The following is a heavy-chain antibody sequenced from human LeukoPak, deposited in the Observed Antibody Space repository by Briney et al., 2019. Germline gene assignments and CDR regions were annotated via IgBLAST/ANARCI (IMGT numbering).Heavy chain of an antibody. D-gene: IGHD1-26*01. CDR1: GFTFSSYG. V-gene: IGHV3-33*01. CDR2: IWYDGSNK. J-gene: IGHJ6*02. CDR3: ARDRVGYYYYGMDV. Sequence: GGSLRLSCAASGFTFSSYGMHWVRQAPGKGLEWVAVIWYDGSNKYYAGSVKGRFTISRDNSKNTLYLQMNSLRAEDTAVYYCARDRVGYYYYGMDVWGQGTTVTVSS.